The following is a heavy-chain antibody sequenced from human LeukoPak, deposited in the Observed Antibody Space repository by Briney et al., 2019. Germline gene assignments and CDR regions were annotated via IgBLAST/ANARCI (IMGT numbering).Heavy chain of an antibody. V-gene: IGHV3-30*02. CDR2: IRYDGNNK. CDR1: GFTFSTYG. CDR3: AKIEGKYQLANVPDH. D-gene: IGHD2-2*01. Sequence: TGGSLRLSCAASGFTFSTYGMHWVRQAPGKGLEWVAFIRYDGNNKYYADFVKGRFTISRDNSKNTLYLHMNSLRTEVTAVYYCAKIEGKYQLANVPDHWGQGTLVTVSS. J-gene: IGHJ4*02.